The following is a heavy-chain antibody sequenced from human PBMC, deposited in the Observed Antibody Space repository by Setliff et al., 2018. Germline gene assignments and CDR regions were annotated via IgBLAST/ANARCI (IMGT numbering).Heavy chain of an antibody. D-gene: IGHD3-10*01. CDR2: ISPHSGRA. CDR3: AKVKKQLIRGSGLDL. J-gene: IGHJ5*02. V-gene: IGHV1-18*01. Sequence: ASVKVSCKASGYTFSDYGVSWVRQAPGQGLEWMGWISPHSGRAFYAPQFQDRVIMTTDTSTNTLYLQMDSLRPEDTAVYYCAKVKKQLIRGSGLDLWGQGTLVTVSS. CDR1: GYTFSDYG.